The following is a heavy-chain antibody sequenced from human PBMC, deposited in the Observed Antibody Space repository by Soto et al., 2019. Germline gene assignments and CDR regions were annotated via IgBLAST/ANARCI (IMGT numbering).Heavy chain of an antibody. D-gene: IGHD3-3*01. CDR3: AKGRITIFGVVTHAFDI. Sequence: EVQLLESGGGLVQPGGSLRLSCAASGFTFSSYAMSWVRQAPGKGLEWVSAISGSGGSTYYADSVKGRFTISRDNSKNTLYLQMNSLRAEDTAVYYCAKGRITIFGVVTHAFDIWGQGTMVTVSS. V-gene: IGHV3-23*01. CDR2: ISGSGGST. CDR1: GFTFSSYA. J-gene: IGHJ3*02.